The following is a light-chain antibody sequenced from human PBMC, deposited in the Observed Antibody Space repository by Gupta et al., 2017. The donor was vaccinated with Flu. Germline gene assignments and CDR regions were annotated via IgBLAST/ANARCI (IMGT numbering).Light chain of an antibody. CDR1: QSVSSSY. Sequence: IVLTQSPGTLSLSPGERATLSCRASQSVSSSYLAWYQQKPGQAPRLLIYGASSRATGIPDRFSGSGSGTDFTLTISRLEPEDSAVYYCQQDGSSRPTFGCGTKVEIK. CDR2: GAS. J-gene: IGKJ4*01. CDR3: QQDGSSRPT. V-gene: IGKV3-20*01.